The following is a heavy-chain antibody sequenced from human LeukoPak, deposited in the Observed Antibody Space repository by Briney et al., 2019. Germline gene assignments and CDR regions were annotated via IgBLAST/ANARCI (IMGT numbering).Heavy chain of an antibody. CDR2: IKQDGSEK. J-gene: IGHJ4*02. V-gene: IGHV3-7*01. Sequence: TGGSLRLSGAASGFTFSNYRMNWVRQAPGKGLEWVANIKQDGSEKYYVDSVKGRFTISRDNAKNSLFLQMNSLRAEDSAVYYCARDTRTFDFWGQGTLVTVSS. D-gene: IGHD1-26*01. CDR1: GFTFSNYR. CDR3: ARDTRTFDF.